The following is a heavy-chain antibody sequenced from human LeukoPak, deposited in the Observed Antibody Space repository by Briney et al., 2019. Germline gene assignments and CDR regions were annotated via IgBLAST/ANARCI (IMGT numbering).Heavy chain of an antibody. CDR2: IKRKTDGGTT. J-gene: IGHJ4*02. CDR1: GFNLNNAW. CDR3: ATDWTTGGLDY. V-gene: IGHV3-15*01. Sequence: GGSLRLSCAASGFNLNNAWLSWVRQAPGKGLEWVARIKRKTDGGTTDYAAPVKGRFIISRDDSRNTLYLQMHSLTSEDTAVYYCATDWTTGGLDYWGQGTLVTVSS. D-gene: IGHD3/OR15-3a*01.